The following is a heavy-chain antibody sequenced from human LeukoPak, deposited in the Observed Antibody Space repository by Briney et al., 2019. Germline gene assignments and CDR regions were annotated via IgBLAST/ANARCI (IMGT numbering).Heavy chain of an antibody. CDR3: ARDDSGDY. V-gene: IGHV3-30-3*01. Sequence: TGGSLRLSCAASGFTFSSYAMHWVRQAPGKGLEWVAVISYDGSNKYYADSVKGRFTISRDNSKNTLYLQMNSLRAEDTAVYYCARDDSGDYWGQGTLVTVSS. CDR2: ISYDGSNK. J-gene: IGHJ4*02. CDR1: GFTFSSYA. D-gene: IGHD4-17*01.